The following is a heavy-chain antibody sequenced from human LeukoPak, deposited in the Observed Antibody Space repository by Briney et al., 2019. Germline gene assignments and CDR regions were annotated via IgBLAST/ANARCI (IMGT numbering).Heavy chain of an antibody. CDR2: INPSGGST. J-gene: IGHJ4*02. CDR3: ARGQRITMIVVDPFDY. Sequence: GASVKVSCKASGYTFTSCAMNWVRQAPGQGLEWMGIINPSGGSTSYAQKFQGRVTMTRDTSTSTVYMELSSLRSEDTAVYYCARGQRITMIVVDPFDYWGQGTLVTVSS. CDR1: GYTFTSCA. V-gene: IGHV1-46*01. D-gene: IGHD3-22*01.